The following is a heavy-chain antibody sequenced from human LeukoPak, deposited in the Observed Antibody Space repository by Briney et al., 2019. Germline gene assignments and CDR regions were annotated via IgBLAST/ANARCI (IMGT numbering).Heavy chain of an antibody. CDR2: IKQDGSEK. D-gene: IGHD1-20*01. CDR3: ARDRVTGTYWFDP. Sequence: HPGGSLRLSCAASGFTFSSYWMRWVRQAPGKGLEWVANIKQDGSEKYYVDSVKGRFTISRDNAKNSLYLQMNSLRAEDTAVYYCARDRVTGTYWFDPWGQGTLVTVSS. CDR1: GFTFSSYW. J-gene: IGHJ5*02. V-gene: IGHV3-7*01.